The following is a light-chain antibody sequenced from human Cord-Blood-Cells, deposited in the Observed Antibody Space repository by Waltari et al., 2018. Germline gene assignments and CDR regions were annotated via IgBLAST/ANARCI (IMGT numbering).Light chain of an antibody. CDR1: QSISSY. CDR2: AAS. Sequence: DIQMTQSPSSLSASVGDRVTITCRASQSISSYLNWYQQKPGKAPKLLIYAASSLQSGVPSRFSGNGSETDFTLTISSLQPEEFATYYCQQSYSTPYTFGQGTKLEIK. V-gene: IGKV1-39*01. CDR3: QQSYSTPYT. J-gene: IGKJ2*01.